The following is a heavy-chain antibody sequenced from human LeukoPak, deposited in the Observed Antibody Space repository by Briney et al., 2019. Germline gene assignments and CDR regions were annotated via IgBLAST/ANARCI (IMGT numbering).Heavy chain of an antibody. V-gene: IGHV4-34*01. J-gene: IGHJ5*02. CDR2: INHSGST. D-gene: IGHD3-10*01. Sequence: SETLSLTCAVYGGSFSGYYWSWIRQPPGKRLEWIGEINHSGSTNYNPSLKSRVTTSVDTSKNQFSLKLSSVTAADTAVYYCARGLVRGVILNWFDPWGQGTLVTVSS. CDR3: ARGLVRGVILNWFDP. CDR1: GGSFSGYY.